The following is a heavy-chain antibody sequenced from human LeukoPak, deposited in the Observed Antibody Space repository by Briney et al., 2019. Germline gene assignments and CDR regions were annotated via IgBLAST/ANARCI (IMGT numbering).Heavy chain of an antibody. Sequence: GGSLRLSCSVSGFTFSNYAMHWVRQAPGKGLEWVSLISGGSGNIYYVDSVKGRFTISRDNSKNTLYVQMTSLRAEDTAIYYCAKGSDYYGSVTSKRTDWGQGTLVTVSS. J-gene: IGHJ4*02. CDR3: AKGSDYYGSVTSKRTD. V-gene: IGHV3-23*01. CDR1: GFTFSNYA. CDR2: ISGGSGNI. D-gene: IGHD3-10*01.